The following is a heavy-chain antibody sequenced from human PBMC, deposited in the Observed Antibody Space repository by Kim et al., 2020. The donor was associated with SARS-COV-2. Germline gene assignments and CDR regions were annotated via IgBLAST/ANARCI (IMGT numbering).Heavy chain of an antibody. Sequence: GESLKISCKGSGYSFTSYWIGWVRQMPGKGLEWMGIIYPGDSDTRYSPSFQGHFPISADQSIITAYLQCTSLNSSDTPMYYCSRPGGCLGGCCYLYGM. CDR3: SRPGGCLGGCCYLYGM. J-gene: IGHJ6*01. V-gene: IGHV5-51*01. D-gene: IGHD2-15*01. CDR2: IYPGDSDT. CDR1: GYSFTSYW.